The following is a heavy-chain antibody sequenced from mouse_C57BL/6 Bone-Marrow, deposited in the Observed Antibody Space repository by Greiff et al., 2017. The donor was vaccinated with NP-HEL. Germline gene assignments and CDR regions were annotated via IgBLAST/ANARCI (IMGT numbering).Heavy chain of an antibody. CDR2: IYPRRGNT. CDR3: ARWDYYGSSYVFDY. D-gene: IGHD1-1*01. J-gene: IGHJ2*01. V-gene: IGHV1-81*01. Sequence: QVQLQQSGAELARPGASVKLSCKASGYTFTSYGISWVKQRTGRGLEWIGEIYPRRGNTYYNEKFKGKATLTADKSSSTAYMELRSLTSEDSAVYFCARWDYYGSSYVFDYWGQGTTLTVSS. CDR1: GYTFTSYG.